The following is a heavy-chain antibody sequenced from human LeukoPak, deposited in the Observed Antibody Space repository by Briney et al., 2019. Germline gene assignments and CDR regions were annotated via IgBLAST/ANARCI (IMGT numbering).Heavy chain of an antibody. Sequence: GGSLRLSCAASGFTFSSYAMSWVRQAPGKGLEWVSAISGSGGSTYYADSVKGRFTISRDNSKNTLYLQMNSLRAEDTAVYYCAKGPCCGGDCYSYFDYWGQGTLVTVSS. CDR2: ISGSGGST. V-gene: IGHV3-23*01. D-gene: IGHD2-21*02. J-gene: IGHJ4*02. CDR1: GFTFSSYA. CDR3: AKGPCCGGDCYSYFDY.